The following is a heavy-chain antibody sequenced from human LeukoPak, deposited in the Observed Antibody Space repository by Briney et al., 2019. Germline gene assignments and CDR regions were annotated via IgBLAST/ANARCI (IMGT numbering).Heavy chain of an antibody. V-gene: IGHV1-2*06. D-gene: IGHD1-26*01. CDR3: ARRIVGATLDWFDP. CDR1: GYTFTGYY. Sequence: ASVKVSCKASGYTFTGYYMHWVRQAPGQVLEWMGRINPNSGGTNYAQKFQGRVTMTRDTSISTAYMELSRLRSDDTAVYYCARRIVGATLDWFDPWGQGTLVTVSS. J-gene: IGHJ5*02. CDR2: INPNSGGT.